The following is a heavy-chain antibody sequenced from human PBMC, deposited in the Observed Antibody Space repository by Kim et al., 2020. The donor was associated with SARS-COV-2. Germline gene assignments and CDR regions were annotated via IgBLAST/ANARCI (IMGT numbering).Heavy chain of an antibody. J-gene: IGHJ4*02. CDR3: ARGAGIAVAGTTGD. D-gene: IGHD6-19*01. Sequence: NPSLKSLVTISVDTSKNQFSRKLSSVTAEDTAVYYCARGAGIAVAGTTGDWCQGTLVTVSS. V-gene: IGHV4-30-2*04.